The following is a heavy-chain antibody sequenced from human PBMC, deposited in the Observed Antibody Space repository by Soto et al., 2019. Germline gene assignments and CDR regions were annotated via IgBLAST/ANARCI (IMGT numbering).Heavy chain of an antibody. D-gene: IGHD5-12*01. V-gene: IGHV1-18*04. J-gene: IGHJ6*03. CDR3: TTFNFADAGGNDHFHMDV. CDR2: ISAHNGNT. Sequence: QVLLVQSGPEVKRPGASVKVSCKASGDTFSSFDISWVRQAPGQGPEWMGCISAHNGNTNFAQKFQGRVSLTTDTPVTTANIELRDLSSDDAGVYFCTTFNFADAGGNDHFHMDVWGSGPTVTVSS. CDR1: GDTFSSFD.